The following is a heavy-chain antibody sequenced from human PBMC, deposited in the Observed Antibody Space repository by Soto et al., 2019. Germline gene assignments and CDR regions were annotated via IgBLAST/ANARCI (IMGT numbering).Heavy chain of an antibody. CDR1: GFTFSSYD. Sequence: GGSLRLSCAASGFTFSSYDMHWVRQATGKGLEWVSAIGTAGDTYYPGSVKGRFTISRENAKNSLYLQMNSLRAGDTAVYYCARGGQDWLYFRGMDVWGQGTTVTVSS. D-gene: IGHD3-9*01. V-gene: IGHV3-13*04. J-gene: IGHJ6*02. CDR2: IGTAGDT. CDR3: ARGGQDWLYFRGMDV.